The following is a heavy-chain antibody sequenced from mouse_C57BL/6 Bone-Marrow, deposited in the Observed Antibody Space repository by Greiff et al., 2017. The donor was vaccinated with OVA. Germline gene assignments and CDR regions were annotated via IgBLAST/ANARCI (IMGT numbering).Heavy chain of an antibody. V-gene: IGHV1-18*01. D-gene: IGHD1-1*01. CDR3: AGRTVGAMDY. CDR2: INPNNGGT. Sequence: VQLKESGPELVKPGASVKIPCKASGYTFTDYNMDWVKQSHGKSLEWIGDINPNNGGTIYNQKFKGKATLTVDKSSSTAYMELRSLTSEDTAVYYCAGRTVGAMDYWGQGTSVTVSS. J-gene: IGHJ4*01. CDR1: GYTFTDYN.